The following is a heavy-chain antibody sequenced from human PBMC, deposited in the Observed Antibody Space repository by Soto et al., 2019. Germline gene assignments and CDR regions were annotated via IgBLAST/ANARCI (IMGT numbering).Heavy chain of an antibody. J-gene: IGHJ5*02. CDR1: GGSISSGGYS. Sequence: SETLSLTCAVSGGSISSGGYSWSWIRQPPGKGLEWIGYIYHSGSTYYNPSLKSRVTISVDRSKNQFSLKLSSVTAADTAVYYCARRLDPYYDILTGYYNPASWFDPWGQGTLVTVSS. CDR2: IYHSGST. CDR3: ARRLDPYYDILTGYYNPASWFDP. V-gene: IGHV4-30-2*01. D-gene: IGHD3-9*01.